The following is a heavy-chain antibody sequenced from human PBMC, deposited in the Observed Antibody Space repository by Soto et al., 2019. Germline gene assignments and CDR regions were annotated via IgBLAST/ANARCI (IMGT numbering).Heavy chain of an antibody. Sequence: EVQLVESGGGLVQPGGSLRLSCAASGFTFSSYSMNWVRQAPGKGLEWVSYISSSSSTIYYADSVKGRFTISRDNAMNSLYLQMNSLRAEDTAVYYCASQSSEWLLFASWGQGTLVTVSS. V-gene: IGHV3-48*01. D-gene: IGHD5-12*01. CDR1: GFTFSSYS. J-gene: IGHJ4*02. CDR3: ASQSSEWLLFAS. CDR2: ISSSSSTI.